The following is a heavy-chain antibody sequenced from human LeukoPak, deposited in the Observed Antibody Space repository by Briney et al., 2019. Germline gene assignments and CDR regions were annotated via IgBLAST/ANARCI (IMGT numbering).Heavy chain of an antibody. D-gene: IGHD6-6*01. CDR2: ISYDGSNK. J-gene: IGHJ4*02. V-gene: IGHV3-30-3*01. CDR3: ARVHLSSSPYFDY. CDR1: GFTFSNYA. Sequence: PGGSLRLSCAASGFTFSNYAMHWVRQAPGKGLEWVAVISYDGSNKYYADSVKGRFTISRDNSKNTLYLQMNSLRAEDTAVYYCARVHLSSSPYFDYWGQGTLVTVSS.